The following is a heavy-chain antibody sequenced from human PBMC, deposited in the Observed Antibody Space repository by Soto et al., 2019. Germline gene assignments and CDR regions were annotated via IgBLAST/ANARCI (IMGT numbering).Heavy chain of an antibody. Sequence: GGSLRLSCAASGFTFSSYSMNWVRQAPGKGLEWVSYISSSSSTIYYADSVKGRFTISRDNAKNSLYLQMNSLRDEDTAVYYCFGLELTGRNWFDPWGQGTLVTVSS. CDR2: ISSSSSTI. V-gene: IGHV3-48*02. CDR3: FGLELTGRNWFDP. D-gene: IGHD1-7*01. J-gene: IGHJ5*02. CDR1: GFTFSSYS.